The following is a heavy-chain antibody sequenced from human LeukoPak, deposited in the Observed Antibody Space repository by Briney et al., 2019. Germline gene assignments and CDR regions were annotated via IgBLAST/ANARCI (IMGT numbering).Heavy chain of an antibody. CDR3: TRDPDG. CDR2: IYSDGET. CDR1: GFTVSDFY. J-gene: IGHJ4*02. Sequence: GGSLRLSCAASGFTVSDFYMSWVRLAPGKGLEWVSVIYSDGETSHAESVKGRFTLSRDNSKNILYLQMNSLRAEDTAVYYCTRDPDGWGQGTLVTVSS. V-gene: IGHV3-66*01.